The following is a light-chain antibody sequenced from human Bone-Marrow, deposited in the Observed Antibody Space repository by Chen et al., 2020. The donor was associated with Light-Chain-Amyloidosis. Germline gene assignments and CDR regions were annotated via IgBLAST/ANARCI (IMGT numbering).Light chain of an antibody. V-gene: IGLV2-14*03. CDR3: NSYTTSDTYV. CDR1: SGDVGAYNY. Sequence: QSALTQPASVSGSPGQSITISCTGTSGDVGAYNYVSWYQQHPGKAPKLLIYDVSNRPSGVSNRFSGSKSGNTASLTISGLEAEDEADYYCNSYTTSDTYVFGPGTEVTVL. CDR2: DVS. J-gene: IGLJ1*01.